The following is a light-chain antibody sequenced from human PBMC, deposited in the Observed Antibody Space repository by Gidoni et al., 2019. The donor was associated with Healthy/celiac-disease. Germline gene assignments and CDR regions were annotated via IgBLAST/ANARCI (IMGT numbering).Light chain of an antibody. CDR2: DAS. CDR3: QQRSNWPT. Sequence: ESVLTQSPATLSLSPGERATLSCRASQSVSSYLAWYQQKPGQAPRLLIYDASNRATGIPARFSGSGSGTDFTLTISSLAPEDFAVYYCQQRSNWPTFXGXTKVEIK. V-gene: IGKV3-11*01. J-gene: IGKJ4*01. CDR1: QSVSSY.